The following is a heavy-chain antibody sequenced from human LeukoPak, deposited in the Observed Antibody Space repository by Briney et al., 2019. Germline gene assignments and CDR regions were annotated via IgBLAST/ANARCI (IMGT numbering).Heavy chain of an antibody. J-gene: IGHJ4*02. V-gene: IGHV3-23*01. CDR3: AKGRVSDY. CDR2: ISGSVDNT. D-gene: IGHD6-13*01. Sequence: GGSLRLSCPASAFTFSSYAMSWVRQAPGKGLEWVSAISGSVDNTYYADSVKGRFTVSRDNSKNTLYLQMNSLRAEDTAVYYCAKGRVSDYWGQGTLVTVSS. CDR1: AFTFSSYA.